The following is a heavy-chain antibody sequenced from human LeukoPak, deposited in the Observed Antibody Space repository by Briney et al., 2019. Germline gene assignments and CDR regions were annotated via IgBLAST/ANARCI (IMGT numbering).Heavy chain of an antibody. CDR3: ARVFQDKFSLDY. Sequence: GGSLRLSCAPSGFTFSRHGMHWVRQAPGKGLEWVAIISNDGSRKYYAHSVEGRFTISRDNSKNTLYLQMDSLRAEDTAVYYCARVFQDKFSLDYWGQGTLVTVSS. CDR1: GFTFSRHG. V-gene: IGHV3-30*03. CDR2: ISNDGSRK. J-gene: IGHJ4*02.